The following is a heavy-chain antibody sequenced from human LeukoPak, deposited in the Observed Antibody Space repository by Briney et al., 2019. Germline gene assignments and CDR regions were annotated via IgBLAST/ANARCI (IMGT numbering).Heavy chain of an antibody. Sequence: SETLSLTCTVSGYSIANGYQWAWIRQPPGKRLEWIGSIYQSGSTYDNLSLKSRLTMSVDTSKNQFSLKMRAVTAADTAIYYCARSEINDYMRFWGQGILVTVSS. J-gene: IGHJ4*02. CDR2: IYQSGST. V-gene: IGHV4-38-2*02. D-gene: IGHD4-11*01. CDR1: GYSIANGYQ. CDR3: ARSEINDYMRF.